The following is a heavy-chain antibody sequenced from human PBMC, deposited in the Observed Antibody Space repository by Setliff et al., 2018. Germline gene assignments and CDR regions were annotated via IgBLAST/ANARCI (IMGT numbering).Heavy chain of an antibody. J-gene: IGHJ6*03. D-gene: IGHD6-19*01. CDR2: AFSGGST. Sequence: KPSETLSLTCTVSGGSVNNSHDYWGWIRRPPGKGLEWIGSAFSGGSTYYSPSLKSRLTISVDTSKNQFSLTLRSMTAADTAIYFCSRHIAVAGVNPSYYYYYYMDVWGKGTTVTVSS. CDR1: GGSVNNSHDY. V-gene: IGHV4-39*01. CDR3: SRHIAVAGVNPSYYYYYYMDV.